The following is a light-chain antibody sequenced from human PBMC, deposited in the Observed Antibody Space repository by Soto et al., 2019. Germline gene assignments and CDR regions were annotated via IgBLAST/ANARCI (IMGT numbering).Light chain of an antibody. CDR3: HQLNSYPRT. Sequence: DIQMTQSPSTLSASVGDRVTITCRASQSISSWVAWYQQKPGKGPKLLIYKASHLESGVPSRFSGSGSGTEFTLSISSLQPEDFATYYCHQLNSYPRTFGQGTKVDIK. V-gene: IGKV1-5*03. J-gene: IGKJ1*01. CDR1: QSISSW. CDR2: KAS.